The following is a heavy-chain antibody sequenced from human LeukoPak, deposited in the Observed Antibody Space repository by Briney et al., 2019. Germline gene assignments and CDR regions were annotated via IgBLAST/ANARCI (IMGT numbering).Heavy chain of an antibody. V-gene: IGHV4-39*01. CDR3: ARGAGRLRTDY. CDR1: GGSISNTYYY. J-gene: IGHJ4*02. Sequence: PSETLSLTCTVSGGSISNTYYYWGWIRQPPGKGLEYIGSVNYNGYAFYNPSLKSRVTISVDASNNQFFLKLRSVAAADTAVYYCARGAGRLRTDYWGQGALVTVSS. D-gene: IGHD1-14*01. CDR2: VNYNGYA.